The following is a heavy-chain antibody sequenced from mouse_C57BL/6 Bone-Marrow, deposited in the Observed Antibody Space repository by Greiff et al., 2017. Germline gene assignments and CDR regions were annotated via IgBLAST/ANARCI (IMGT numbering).Heavy chain of an antibody. CDR3: ASPYGSPSWGFAY. J-gene: IGHJ3*01. Sequence: VHLVESGPGLVQPSQSLSITCTVSGFSLTSYGVHWVRQSPGKGLEWLGVIWRGGSTDYNAAFMSRLSITKDNSKSQVFFKMNSLQADDTAIYYCASPYGSPSWGFAYWGQGTLVTVSA. D-gene: IGHD1-1*01. CDR2: IWRGGST. CDR1: GFSLTSYG. V-gene: IGHV2-5*01.